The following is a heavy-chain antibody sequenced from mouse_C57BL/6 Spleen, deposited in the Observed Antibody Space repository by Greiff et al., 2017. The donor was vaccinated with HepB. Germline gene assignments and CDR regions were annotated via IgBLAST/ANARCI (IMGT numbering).Heavy chain of an antibody. CDR3: ARERTAQSPYYFDD. V-gene: IGHV1-53*01. J-gene: IGHJ2*01. D-gene: IGHD3-2*02. CDR2: INPSNGGT. Sequence: QVQLQQPGTELVKPGASVKLSCKASGYTFTSYWMHWVKQRPGQGLEWIGNINPSNGGTNYNEKFKSKATLTVDKSSSTAYMQLSSLTSEDSAVYYCARERTAQSPYYFDDWGQGTTLTVSS. CDR1: GYTFTSYW.